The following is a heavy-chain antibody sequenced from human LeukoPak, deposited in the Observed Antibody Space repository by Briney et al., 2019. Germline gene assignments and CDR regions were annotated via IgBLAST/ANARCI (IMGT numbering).Heavy chain of an antibody. CDR1: GFTFSSYE. V-gene: IGHV3-48*03. Sequence: GGSLRLSWAASGFTFSSYEMKWVRQAAGEGRGWVGNISNRGSTITYDDSVKGRFTISRDSATNSLYLQMNSLRAEATAVYYCARDSATMVRGVHDYWGQGTLVTVSS. D-gene: IGHD3-10*01. CDR2: ISNRGSTI. J-gene: IGHJ4*02. CDR3: ARDSATMVRGVHDY.